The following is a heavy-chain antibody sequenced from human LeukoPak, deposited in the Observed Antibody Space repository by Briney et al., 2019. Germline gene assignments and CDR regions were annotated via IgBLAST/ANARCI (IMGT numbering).Heavy chain of an antibody. Sequence: GGSLRLSCAASRFTFSSYWIHWVGQAPGKGLVWVSRINSDGSSISYADSVKGRFTISRDNAKNTLYLQMNSLRAEDTAVYYCATTYDILTGYPYWGQGALVTVSS. J-gene: IGHJ4*02. D-gene: IGHD3-9*01. CDR1: RFTFSSYW. CDR2: INSDGSSI. CDR3: ATTYDILTGYPY. V-gene: IGHV3-74*01.